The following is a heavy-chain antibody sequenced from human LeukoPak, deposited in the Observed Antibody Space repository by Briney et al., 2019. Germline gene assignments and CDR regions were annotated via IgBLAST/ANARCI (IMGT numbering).Heavy chain of an antibody. CDR2: ISDDNGNT. Sequence: ASVKVSCKASGHIFTNYGISWVRQAPGQGLEWMGWISDDNGNTNYAQKLQGRVTMTTDTSTSTAYMELRSLRSDDTAIYYCARDGCSNGVCYPDYWGQGTLVTVSS. D-gene: IGHD2-8*01. CDR1: GHIFTNYG. V-gene: IGHV1-18*01. CDR3: ARDGCSNGVCYPDY. J-gene: IGHJ4*02.